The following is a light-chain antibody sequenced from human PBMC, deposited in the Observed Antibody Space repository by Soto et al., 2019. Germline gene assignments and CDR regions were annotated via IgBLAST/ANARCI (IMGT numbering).Light chain of an antibody. Sequence: QSVLTQSPSVSGAPGQRVTISCTGSSSNIGAGYDVHWYQHLPGTAPHLLIYGTSNRPSGVPDRFSGSKSGTSASLAITGLQAEDEADYYCQSYDSSLSGFVVFGGGTKLTVL. CDR2: GTS. CDR3: QSYDSSLSGFVV. V-gene: IGLV1-40*01. J-gene: IGLJ2*01. CDR1: SSNIGAGYD.